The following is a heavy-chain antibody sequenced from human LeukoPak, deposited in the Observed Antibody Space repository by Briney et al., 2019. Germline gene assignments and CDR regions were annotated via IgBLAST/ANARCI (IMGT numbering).Heavy chain of an antibody. CDR3: ASWRYDILTGYYSENFDY. D-gene: IGHD3-9*01. V-gene: IGHV1-69*13. CDR2: IIPTFGTA. Sequence: ASVKVSCRASGGTFSSYAISWVRQAPGQRLEWMGGIIPTFGTANYAQKFQGRVTITADESTSTAYMELSSLRSEDTAVHYCASWRYDILTGYYSENFDYWGQGTLVTVSS. J-gene: IGHJ4*02. CDR1: GGTFSSYA.